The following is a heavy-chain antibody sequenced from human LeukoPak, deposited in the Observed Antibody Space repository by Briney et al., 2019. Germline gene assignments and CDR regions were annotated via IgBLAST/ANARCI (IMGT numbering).Heavy chain of an antibody. CDR1: GGTFSSYA. D-gene: IGHD3-3*01. CDR2: IIPIFGTA. CDR3: ARDYFDYDFWSGQGD. Sequence: SVKVSCKASGGTFSSYAISWVRQAPGQGLEWMGGIIPIFGTANYAQKFQGRVTITMDESTSTAYMELSSLRSEDTVVYYCARDYFDYDFWSGQGDWGQGTLVTVSS. V-gene: IGHV1-69*05. J-gene: IGHJ4*02.